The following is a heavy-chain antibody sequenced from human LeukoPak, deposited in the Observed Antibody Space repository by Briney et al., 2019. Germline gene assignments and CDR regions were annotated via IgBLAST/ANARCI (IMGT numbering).Heavy chain of an antibody. CDR3: ARSYSYDNWFDP. Sequence: PSQTPSLTCTVSGVSISSGGYYWSWIRQHPGKGLEWIGYISYSGTTYCNPSLKSRVTISIDTSKSQFSLKLSSVTAADTAVYYCARSYSYDNWFDPWGQGTLVTVSS. D-gene: IGHD5-12*01. V-gene: IGHV4-31*03. J-gene: IGHJ5*02. CDR2: ISYSGTT. CDR1: GVSISSGGYY.